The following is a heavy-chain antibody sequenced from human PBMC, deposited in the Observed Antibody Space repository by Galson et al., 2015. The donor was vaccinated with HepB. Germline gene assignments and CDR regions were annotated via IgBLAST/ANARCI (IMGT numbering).Heavy chain of an antibody. CDR3: VKSPTNQLVFDY. CDR1: GFTFSSYA. CDR2: ISSNGGST. D-gene: IGHD6-13*01. J-gene: IGHJ4*02. V-gene: IGHV3-64D*06. Sequence: SLRLSCAASGFTFSSYAMHWVRQAPGKGLEYVSAISSNGGSTYYADSVKGRFTISRDNSKNTLYLQMSSLRAEDTAVYYCVKSPTNQLVFDYWGQGTLVTVSS.